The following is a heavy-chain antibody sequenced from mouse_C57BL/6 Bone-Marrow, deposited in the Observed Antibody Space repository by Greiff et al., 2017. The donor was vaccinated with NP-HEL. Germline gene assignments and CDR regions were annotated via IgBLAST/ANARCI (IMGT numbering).Heavy chain of an antibody. J-gene: IGHJ3*01. D-gene: IGHD4-1*01. Sequence: VQLQQSGAELVMPGASVKLSCKASGYTFTSYWMHWVKQRPGQGLEWIGEIDPSDSYTNYNQKFKGKSTLTVDKSSSTAYMQLSSLTSEDSAVYYCARPGTRTAWFAYWGQGTLVTVSA. CDR1: GYTFTSYW. CDR3: ARPGTRTAWFAY. V-gene: IGHV1-69*01. CDR2: IDPSDSYT.